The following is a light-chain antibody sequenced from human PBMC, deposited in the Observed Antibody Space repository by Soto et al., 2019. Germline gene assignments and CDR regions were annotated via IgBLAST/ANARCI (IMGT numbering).Light chain of an antibody. CDR1: QSISSW. V-gene: IGKV1-5*03. Sequence: DIQMNQSPSTLCTSVGDRVTITCRASQSISSWLAWYQQKPGKAPKGLIYKASTLESGAPSRFSGSGYGTEFNLTISSLQTDDFATYYCQQYYSYPWTFGQGTKVDI. J-gene: IGKJ1*01. CDR3: QQYYSYPWT. CDR2: KAS.